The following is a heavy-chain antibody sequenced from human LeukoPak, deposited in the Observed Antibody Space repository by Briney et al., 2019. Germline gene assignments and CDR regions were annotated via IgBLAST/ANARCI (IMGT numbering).Heavy chain of an antibody. D-gene: IGHD2-8*01. J-gene: IGHJ6*03. CDR1: GGSISSTNW. Sequence: SGTLSLTCAVSGGSISSTNWWSWVRQPPGKGLEWIGEIFHSGGTNYNPSLKSRISLSVDKSQNQFSLKLNSLTAADTAVYYCAANGYYSIDVWGKGTTVTVSS. CDR2: IFHSGGT. CDR3: AANGYYSIDV. V-gene: IGHV4-4*02.